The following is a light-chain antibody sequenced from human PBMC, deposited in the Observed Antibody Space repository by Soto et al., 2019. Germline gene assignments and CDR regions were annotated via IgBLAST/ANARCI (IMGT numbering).Light chain of an antibody. Sequence: EIVSTQSPGTLSLSPGEGAILSCRASQSVSSSYLAWYRQKPGPAPSLLIYGASSRATGVPARFSGSGSGTEFTLTISSLQSEDFGLYYCQQYKTWPPLFGPGTKVDIK. CDR3: QQYKTWPPL. J-gene: IGKJ3*01. CDR2: GAS. V-gene: IGKV3-20*01. CDR1: QSVSSSY.